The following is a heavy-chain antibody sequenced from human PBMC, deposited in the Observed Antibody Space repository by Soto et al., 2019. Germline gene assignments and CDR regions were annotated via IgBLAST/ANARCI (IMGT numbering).Heavy chain of an antibody. CDR2: IWYDGSNK. CDR3: ARVYSSSWFQFDY. V-gene: IGHV3-33*01. J-gene: IGHJ4*02. CDR1: GFTFSSYG. Sequence: SMRLSCAASGFTFSSYGMHWVRQAPGKGLEWVAVIWYDGSNKYYADSVKGRFTISRDNSKNTLYLQMNSLRAEDTAVYYCARVYSSSWFQFDYWGQGTLVTVSS. D-gene: IGHD6-13*01.